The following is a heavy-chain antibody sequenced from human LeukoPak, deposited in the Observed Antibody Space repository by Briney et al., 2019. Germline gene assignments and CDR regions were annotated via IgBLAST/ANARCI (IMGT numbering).Heavy chain of an antibody. Sequence: SETLSLTCTVSGGSISSYYWGWIRQPPGKGLEWIGSVYYRGNTYYNPSLKSRVTTSVDTSKNQFSLKVSSMTAADTAVYYCAREGFSRGYYQYYYMDVWGKGTTVTVSS. J-gene: IGHJ6*03. CDR1: GGSISSYY. D-gene: IGHD6-13*01. CDR2: VYYRGNT. V-gene: IGHV4-39*07. CDR3: AREGFSRGYYQYYYMDV.